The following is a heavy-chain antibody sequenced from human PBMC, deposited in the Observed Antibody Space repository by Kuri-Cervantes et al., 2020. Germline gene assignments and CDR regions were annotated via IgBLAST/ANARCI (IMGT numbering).Heavy chain of an antibody. CDR3: ARVCPAYSSGWYIYYYYGMDV. D-gene: IGHD6-19*01. CDR1: GYTFTSYG. J-gene: IGHJ6*02. V-gene: IGHV1-18*01. Sequence: ASVKVSCKASGYTFTSYGISWVRQAPGQGLEWMGWISTYNGNTKYAQKVQGRVTMTTDTSTSTAYMELRSLRSDDTAVYYCARVCPAYSSGWYIYYYYGMDVWGQGTTVTVSS. CDR2: ISTYNGNT.